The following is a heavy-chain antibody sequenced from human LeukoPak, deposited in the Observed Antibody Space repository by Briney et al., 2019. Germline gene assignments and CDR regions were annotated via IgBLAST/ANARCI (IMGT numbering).Heavy chain of an antibody. Sequence: ASVTVSCKASGYTFTSYGISWVRQAPGQGLEWMGWISAYNGNTNYAQKLQGRVTITADKSTSTAYMELSSLRSEDTAVYYCAGYYYDSSGYYTMDAFDIWGQGTMVTVSS. J-gene: IGHJ3*02. CDR3: AGYYYDSSGYYTMDAFDI. CDR1: GYTFTSYG. V-gene: IGHV1-18*01. D-gene: IGHD3-22*01. CDR2: ISAYNGNT.